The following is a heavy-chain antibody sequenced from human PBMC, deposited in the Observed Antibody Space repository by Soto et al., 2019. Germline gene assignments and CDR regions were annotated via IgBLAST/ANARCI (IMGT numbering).Heavy chain of an antibody. Sequence: LRLSCEVSGFTFSMYSMSWVRQSPGKGLEWVAKIPQDGVDGHYADSVKGRFIISRDNDKNSLHLQLNNLRAEDTAVYYCARDHLILPAHDFFYGSDVWGRGATVTVSS. J-gene: IGHJ6*02. D-gene: IGHD2-21*02. CDR3: ARDHLILPAHDFFYGSDV. CDR1: GFTFSMYS. V-gene: IGHV3-7*03. CDR2: IPQDGVDG.